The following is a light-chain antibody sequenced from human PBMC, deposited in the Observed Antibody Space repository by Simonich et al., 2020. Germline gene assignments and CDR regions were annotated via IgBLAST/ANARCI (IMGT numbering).Light chain of an antibody. CDR3: CSYAGSSTWV. CDR1: SCDVGCYNL. Sequence: QSALTPPASVSGSPGQSITISCTGTSCDVGCYNLVSWYQQHPGKAPKLMIYEGSKRPAGVANRFSGSKSGNTASLTISGLQAEDEADYYCCSYAGSSTWVFGGGTKLTVL. CDR2: EGS. J-gene: IGLJ3*02. V-gene: IGLV2-23*01.